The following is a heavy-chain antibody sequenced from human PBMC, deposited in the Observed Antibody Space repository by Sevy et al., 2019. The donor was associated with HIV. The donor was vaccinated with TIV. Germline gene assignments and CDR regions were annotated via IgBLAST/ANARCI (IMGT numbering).Heavy chain of an antibody. D-gene: IGHD3-3*01. J-gene: IGHJ6*02. CDR2: INSHGTIT. V-gene: IGHV3-74*01. Sequence: GESLKISCAASGFTFSSHWMFWVRQAPGKGLVWVSHINSHGTITNYAESVKGRFTISRDNAKNTVYLQINSLRAEDTAVYYCARGQVLRFLEWPTYGMDVWGQGTTVTVSS. CDR1: GFTFSSHW. CDR3: ARGQVLRFLEWPTYGMDV.